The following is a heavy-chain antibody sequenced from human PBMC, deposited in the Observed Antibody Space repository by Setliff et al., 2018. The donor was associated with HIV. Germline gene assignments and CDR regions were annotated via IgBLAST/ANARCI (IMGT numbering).Heavy chain of an antibody. J-gene: IGHJ4*02. Sequence: GGSLRLSCAASGFIFDDHAMHWVRQVPGKGLEWVSLITWNGDRDYYTESVKGRFTVSSDNSKNSVYLQMNSLRDEDTGLYYCAKVPTGSGSSYLDFGGQGTLVTVSS. D-gene: IGHD3-10*01. CDR2: ITWNGDRD. CDR1: GFIFDDHA. V-gene: IGHV3-43D*03. CDR3: AKVPTGSGSSYLDF.